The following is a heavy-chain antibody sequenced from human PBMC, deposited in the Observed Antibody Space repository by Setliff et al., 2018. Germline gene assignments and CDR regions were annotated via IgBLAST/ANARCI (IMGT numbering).Heavy chain of an antibody. Sequence: SVKVSCKASGATFSSHGISWVRQAPGQGLEWMGGTIPMFGTTEYAQKFQGRLTIITGESTNTAFMQLSSLRSDDTAVYYCVREGVDSRSSTDYRYYMDVWGKGTTVTVSS. J-gene: IGHJ6*03. CDR1: GATFSSHG. V-gene: IGHV1-69*05. CDR2: TIPMFGTT. D-gene: IGHD3-22*01. CDR3: VREGVDSRSSTDYRYYMDV.